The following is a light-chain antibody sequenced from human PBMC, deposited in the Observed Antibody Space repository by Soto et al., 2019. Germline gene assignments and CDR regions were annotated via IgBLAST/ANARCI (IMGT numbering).Light chain of an antibody. CDR1: QSVSSR. CDR3: QQYGGSPIT. Sequence: PGARATVSCRASQSVSSRLAWYQHKPGQAPRLLISGVSSRATGIPDRFSGSGSGTDFTLTISRLEPEDFALYYCQQYGGSPITFGQGTRLEIK. V-gene: IGKV3-20*01. CDR2: GVS. J-gene: IGKJ5*01.